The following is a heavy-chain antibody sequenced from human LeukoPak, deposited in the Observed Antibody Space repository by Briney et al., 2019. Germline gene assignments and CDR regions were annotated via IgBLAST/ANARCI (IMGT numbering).Heavy chain of an antibody. J-gene: IGHJ4*02. D-gene: IGHD3/OR15-3a*01. V-gene: IGHV3-23*01. CDR2: ITGSGGST. Sequence: GGSLRLSCAASGFTFTSYAEGGAPQVPGKGREWFSGITGSGGSTYHADSVKGRFTISRDSSQNTVDLQMNSLRAEDTAVYYCAKAHDFSTTYFDYWGQGTLVTVSS. CDR1: GFTFTSYA. CDR3: AKAHDFSTTYFDY.